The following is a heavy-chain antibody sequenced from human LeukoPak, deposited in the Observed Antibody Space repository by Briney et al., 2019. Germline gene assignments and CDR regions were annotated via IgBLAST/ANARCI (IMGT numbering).Heavy chain of an antibody. Sequence: GESLRLSCAASGFTFSDYYMSWIRQAPGKGLEWVSYISSSGSTIYYADSVKGRFTISRDNAKNSLYLQMNSLRAEDTAVYYCARDLRSSGYYDAFDIWGQGTMVTVSS. CDR3: ARDLRSSGYYDAFDI. D-gene: IGHD3-22*01. J-gene: IGHJ3*02. CDR2: ISSSGSTI. CDR1: GFTFSDYY. V-gene: IGHV3-11*01.